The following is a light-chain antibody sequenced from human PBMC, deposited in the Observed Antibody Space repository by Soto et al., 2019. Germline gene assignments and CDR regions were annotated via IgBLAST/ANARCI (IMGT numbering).Light chain of an antibody. CDR2: EGS. V-gene: IGLV2-23*01. CDR1: SSDVGSYNL. J-gene: IGLJ2*01. CDR3: CSYAGSSTLV. Sequence: QAVVTQPASVSGSPGQSITISCTGTSSDVGSYNLVSWYQQHPGKAPKLMIYEGSKRPSGVSNRFSGSKSGNTASPTISGLQAEDEADYYCCSYAGSSTLVFGGGTQLTVL.